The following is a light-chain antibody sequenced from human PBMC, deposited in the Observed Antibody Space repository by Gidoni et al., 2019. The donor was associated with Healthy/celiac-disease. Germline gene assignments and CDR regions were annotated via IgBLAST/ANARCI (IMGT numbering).Light chain of an antibody. CDR3: QQYGSSPPMYT. CDR2: GSS. J-gene: IGKJ2*01. V-gene: IGKV3-20*01. CDR1: QSVSSPY. Sequence: EIVLTQSPRTLSLFPGERATLTCRASQSVSSPYLAWFQQKPGQAPRLLIYGSSSRAPGIPDRFSGSGCGTDFTLTISRLEPEDFAVYYCQQYGSSPPMYTFGQGTKLEIK.